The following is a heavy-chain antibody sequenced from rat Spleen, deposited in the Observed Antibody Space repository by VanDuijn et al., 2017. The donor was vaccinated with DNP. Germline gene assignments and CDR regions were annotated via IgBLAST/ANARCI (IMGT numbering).Heavy chain of an antibody. CDR1: GFNFKAYW. D-gene: IGHD1-11*01. CDR2: INDDSSTI. CDR3: AKGPNYGGWSDYFDY. J-gene: IGHJ2*01. Sequence: EVKLVESGGGLVQPGRSLRLSCAASGFNFKAYWMGWVRQAPGKGLEWIGEINDDSSTINYIPSLKEKITISRDNAQNTLYLQMSKLGSEDTAIYYCAKGPNYGGWSDYFDYWGQGVMVTVSS. V-gene: IGHV4-2*01.